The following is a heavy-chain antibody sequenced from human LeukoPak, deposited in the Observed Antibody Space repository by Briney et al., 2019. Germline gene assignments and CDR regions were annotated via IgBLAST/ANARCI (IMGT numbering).Heavy chain of an antibody. CDR1: GGSISSGGYY. CDR2: IYYSGST. D-gene: IGHD4-17*01. CDR3: ARGYGDYGDDAFDI. V-gene: IGHV4-31*03. Sequence: SETLSLTCTVSGGSISSGGYYWSWIRQHPGTGLEWLGYIYYSGSTYYNPSLKSRVTISVDTSKNQFSLKLSSVTAADTAVYYCARGYGDYGDDAFDIWGQGTMVTVSS. J-gene: IGHJ3*02.